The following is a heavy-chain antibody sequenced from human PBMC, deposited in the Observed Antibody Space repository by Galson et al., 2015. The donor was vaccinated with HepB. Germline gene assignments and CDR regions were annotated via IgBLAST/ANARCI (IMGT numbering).Heavy chain of an antibody. V-gene: IGHV3-21*01. CDR2: ISSSSSYI. J-gene: IGHJ6*02. Sequence: SLRLSCAASGFTFSSYSMNWVRQAPGKGLEWVSSISSSSSYIYYADSVKGRFTISRDNAKNSLYLQMNSLRAEDTAVYYCARENRYSSSWYEYGVKWFYYYGMDVWGQGTTVTVSS. D-gene: IGHD6-13*01. CDR1: GFTFSSYS. CDR3: ARENRYSSSWYEYGVKWFYYYGMDV.